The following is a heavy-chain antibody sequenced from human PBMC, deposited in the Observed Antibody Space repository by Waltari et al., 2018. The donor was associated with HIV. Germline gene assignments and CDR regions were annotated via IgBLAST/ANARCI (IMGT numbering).Heavy chain of an antibody. V-gene: IGHV3-21*01. D-gene: IGHD3-22*01. CDR3: ARVGSGYTYYFDS. J-gene: IGHJ4*02. CDR1: GFTFSSYS. CDR2: ISSGNNYI. Sequence: ELQLVESGGGLVKPGGSLRLSCAASGFTFSSYSMTWVRQAPGKGLEWVSSISSGNNYIYYADSVKGRFTISRDNAWDSLSLQMNSLRAEDTAVYYCARVGSGYTYYFDSWGQGTLVTVSS.